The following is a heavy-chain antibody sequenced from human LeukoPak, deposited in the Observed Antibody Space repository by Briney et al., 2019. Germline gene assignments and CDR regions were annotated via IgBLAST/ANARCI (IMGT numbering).Heavy chain of an antibody. CDR2: IYYSGST. J-gene: IGHJ5*02. D-gene: IGHD3-22*01. CDR3: ARYLDSSGYGLFDP. V-gene: IGHV4-59*01. Sequence: SETLSLTCTVSGGSISSYYWSWIRQPPGKGLEWIGYIYYSGSTNYNPSLKSRVTISVDTSKNQFSLKLSSVTAADTAVYYCARYLDSSGYGLFDPWGQGTLVTVSS. CDR1: GGSISSYY.